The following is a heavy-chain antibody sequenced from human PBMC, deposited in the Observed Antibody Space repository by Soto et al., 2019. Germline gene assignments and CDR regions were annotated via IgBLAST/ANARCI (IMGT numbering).Heavy chain of an antibody. CDR1: GGTFSGYV. D-gene: IGHD3-10*01. CDR3: ARHGLGGSRPRNFAY. Sequence: QLVQSGSEVKKPGSSVKVSCQASGGTFSGYVVTWVRQAPGQGLEWMGEFVPLFGTTNYAQRFSARITITAEETTSTAYLELRTLRSFDADVYYCARHGLGGSRPRNFAYWGQGTLVTASS. J-gene: IGHJ4*02. CDR2: FVPLFGTT. V-gene: IGHV1-69*01.